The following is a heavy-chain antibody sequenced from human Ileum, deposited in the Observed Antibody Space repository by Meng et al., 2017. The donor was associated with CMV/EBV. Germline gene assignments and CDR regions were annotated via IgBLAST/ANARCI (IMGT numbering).Heavy chain of an antibody. CDR3: ARNRLMDTFDI. J-gene: IGHJ3*02. CDR1: GGSISTSY. Sequence: SETLSLTCSISGGSISTSYWNWIRQPPGKGLEWIGYIYYSGSTNYNPSLESRVTISMDTSKNQFSLKLNFVTAADTAVYYCARNRLMDTFDIWGQGTMVTVSS. V-gene: IGHV4-59*01. CDR2: IYYSGST. D-gene: IGHD5-12*01.